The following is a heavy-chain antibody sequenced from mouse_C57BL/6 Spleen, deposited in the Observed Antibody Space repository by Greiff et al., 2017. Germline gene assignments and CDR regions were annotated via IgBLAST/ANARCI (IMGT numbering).Heavy chain of an antibody. CDR1: GYTFTSYW. CDR3: ARQLRLQVYFDY. CDR2: IDPSDSYT. V-gene: IGHV1-59*01. J-gene: IGHJ2*01. D-gene: IGHD3-2*02. Sequence: QVQLQQPGAELVRPGTSVKLSCKASGYTFTSYWMHWVKQRPGQGLEWIGVIDPSDSYTNYNQKFKGKATLTVDTSSSTAYMQLSSLTSEDSAVYYCARQLRLQVYFDYWGQGTTLTVSS.